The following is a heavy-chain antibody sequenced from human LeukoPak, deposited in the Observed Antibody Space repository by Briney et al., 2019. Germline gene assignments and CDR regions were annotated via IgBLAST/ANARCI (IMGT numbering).Heavy chain of an antibody. CDR2: TRYGGSDK. CDR3: AKDRHVWGYSYGQTFDY. D-gene: IGHD5-18*01. CDR1: GFTFSSYG. Sequence: PGGSLRLSCAASGFTFSSYGMHWVRQAPGKGLEWVAFTRYGGSDKYYVDSVKGRFTISRDNSKNTLYLQMNSLRAEDTAMYFCAKDRHVWGYSYGQTFDYWGQGTLVIVSS. V-gene: IGHV3-30*02. J-gene: IGHJ4*02.